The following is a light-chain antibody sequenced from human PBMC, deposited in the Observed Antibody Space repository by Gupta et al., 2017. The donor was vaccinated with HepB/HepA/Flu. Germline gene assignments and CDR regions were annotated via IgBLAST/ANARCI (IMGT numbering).Light chain of an antibody. J-gene: IGLJ3*02. V-gene: IGLV2-23*02. CDR2: EVI. CDR1: SSDVGS. Sequence: QSALTQPASLSGSPGQSITISCTGTSSDVGSVSWYQQHPGKVPKLMIYEVIKRPSGVSNRFSGSKSGNTASLTISGRQAEDEADYYCCSYAGNNSWVFGGGTKLTVL. CDR3: CSYAGNNSWV.